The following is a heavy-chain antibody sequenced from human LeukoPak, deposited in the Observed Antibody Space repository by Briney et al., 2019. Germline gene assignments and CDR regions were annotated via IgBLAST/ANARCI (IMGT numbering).Heavy chain of an antibody. Sequence: SQTLSLTCTVSGGSISSGDYYWSWIRQPPGKGLEWIGYIYYSGSTYYNPSLKSRVTISVDTSKNQFSLKLSSVTAADTAVYYCASLYCSSTSCYTYAFDIWGQGTMVTVSS. V-gene: IGHV4-30-4*01. CDR1: GGSISSGDYY. CDR3: ASLYCSSTSCYTYAFDI. CDR2: IYYSGST. J-gene: IGHJ3*02. D-gene: IGHD2-2*02.